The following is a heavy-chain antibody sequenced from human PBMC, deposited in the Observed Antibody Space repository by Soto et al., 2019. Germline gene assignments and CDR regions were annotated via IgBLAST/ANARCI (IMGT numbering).Heavy chain of an antibody. CDR1: GFTFSSYA. D-gene: IGHD3-22*01. J-gene: IGHJ3*02. V-gene: IGHV3-23*01. CDR3: AKDRLGSSGYYWHDAFDI. CDR2: ISGSGGST. Sequence: GESLKISCAASGFTFSSYAMSWVRQAPGKGLEWVSAISGSGGSTYYADSVKGRFTISRDNSKNTLYLQMNSLRAEDTAVYYCAKDRLGSSGYYWHDAFDIWGQGTMVTVSS.